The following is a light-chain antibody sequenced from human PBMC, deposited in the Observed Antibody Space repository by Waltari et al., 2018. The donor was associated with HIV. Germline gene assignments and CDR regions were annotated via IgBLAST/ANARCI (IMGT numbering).Light chain of an antibody. Sequence: QSALTQPRSVSGSPGQSVTISCTGTSSDVGGYNYVSWYQHHPNKGPKVLIYDVTKRPSGVPARFSGSKSGSTASLTISGLQAEDEADYYCCSYADTYFVVFGGRTTLTVL. CDR2: DVT. J-gene: IGLJ2*01. V-gene: IGLV2-11*01. CDR1: SSDVGGYNY. CDR3: CSYADTYFVV.